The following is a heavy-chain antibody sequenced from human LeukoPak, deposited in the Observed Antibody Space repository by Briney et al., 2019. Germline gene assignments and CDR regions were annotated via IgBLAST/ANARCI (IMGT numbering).Heavy chain of an antibody. CDR3: AKVRWDNSGWYYLDS. Sequence: GGSLRLSCAASGFTFSTHGMHWVRQAPGKGLEWMAVISYNGINEYYADSVKGRFTISRDNSKSTLLLQMNSLRAEDTAVYYCAKVRWDNSGWYYLDSWGQGTLVTVSS. CDR1: GFTFSTHG. D-gene: IGHD6-19*01. CDR2: ISYNGINE. J-gene: IGHJ4*02. V-gene: IGHV3-30*18.